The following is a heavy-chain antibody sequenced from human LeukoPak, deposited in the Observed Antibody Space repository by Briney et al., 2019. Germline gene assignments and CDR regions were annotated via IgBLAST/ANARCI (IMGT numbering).Heavy chain of an antibody. V-gene: IGHV5-51*01. CDR3: ARQLRGSGSGSYYRGGIDY. CDR2: IYPGDSDT. J-gene: IGHJ4*02. CDR1: GYRFTSYW. D-gene: IGHD3-10*01. Sequence: GESLKISCKGSGYRFTSYWIGWVRQMPGKGLEWMGIIYPGDSDTRYSPSFQGQVTISADKSISTAYLQWSSLKASDTAMYYCARQLRGSGSGSYYRGGIDYWGQGTLVTVSS.